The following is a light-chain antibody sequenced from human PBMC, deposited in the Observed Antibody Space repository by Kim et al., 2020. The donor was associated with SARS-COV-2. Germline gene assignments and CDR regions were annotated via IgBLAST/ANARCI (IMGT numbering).Light chain of an antibody. J-gene: IGLJ3*02. CDR1: SGSVSTTFH. CDR2: STD. CDR3: MLYMGGGVRV. Sequence: QAVVTQEPSFSVSPGGTVTLTCGLNSGSVSTTFHPSWYQQTPGQAPRTLIYSTDTRSSGVPDRFSGSILGNKAALTITGAQADDEADYYCMLYMGGGVRVFGGGTKVTVL. V-gene: IGLV8-61*01.